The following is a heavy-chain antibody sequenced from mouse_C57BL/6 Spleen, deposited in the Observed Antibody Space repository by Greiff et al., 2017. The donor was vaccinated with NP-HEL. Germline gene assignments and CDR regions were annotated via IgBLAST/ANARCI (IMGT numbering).Heavy chain of an antibody. CDR2: INPSSGYT. CDR3: ARILRDAMDY. Sequence: VQLQQSGAELARPGASVKMSCKASGYTFTSYTMHWVKQRPGQGLEWIGYINPSSGYTKYNQKFKDKATLTADKSSSTAYMQLSSLTSEDSAVYYCARILRDAMDYWGQGTSVTVSS. D-gene: IGHD3-2*02. CDR1: GYTFTSYT. J-gene: IGHJ4*01. V-gene: IGHV1-4*01.